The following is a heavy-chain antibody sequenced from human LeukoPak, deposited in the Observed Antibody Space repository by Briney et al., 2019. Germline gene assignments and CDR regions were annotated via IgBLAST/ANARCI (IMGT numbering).Heavy chain of an antibody. V-gene: IGHV1-69*13. CDR1: GGTFSSYA. J-gene: IGHJ4*02. D-gene: IGHD1-20*01. Sequence: SVKVSCKDSGGTFSSYAISWVRQAPGQGLEWMGGIIPIFGTANYAQKFQGRVTITADESTSTAYMELRSLRSDDTAVYYCARDGDITGTTYGYWGQGTLVTVSS. CDR2: IIPIFGTA. CDR3: ARDGDITGTTYGY.